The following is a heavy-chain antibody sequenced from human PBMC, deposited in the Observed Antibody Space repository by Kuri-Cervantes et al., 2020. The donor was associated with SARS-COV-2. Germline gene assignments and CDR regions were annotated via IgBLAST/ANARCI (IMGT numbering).Heavy chain of an antibody. V-gene: IGHV1-2*02. CDR3: ARDPLNSGATTFDY. CDR1: GYTFTSYY. J-gene: IGHJ4*02. D-gene: IGHD6-19*01. CDR2: INPSGGST. Sequence: ASVKVSCKASGYTFTSYYMHWVRQAPGQGLEWMGIINPSGGSTNYAQKFQGRVTMTGDTSISTAYMELSRLRSDDTAVYYCARDPLNSGATTFDYWGQGTLVTVSS.